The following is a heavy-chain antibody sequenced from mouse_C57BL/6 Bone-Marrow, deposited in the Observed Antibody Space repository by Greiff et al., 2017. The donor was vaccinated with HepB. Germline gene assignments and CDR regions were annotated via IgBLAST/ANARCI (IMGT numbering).Heavy chain of an antibody. V-gene: IGHV1-81*01. CDR1: GYTFTSYG. CDR2: IYPRSGNT. Sequence: QVQLKESGAELARPGASVKLSCKASGYTFTSYGISWVKQRTGQGLEWIGEIYPRSGNTYYNEKFKGKATLTADKSSSTAYMELRSLTSEDSAVYFCARWGGLYFDVWGTGTTVTVSS. CDR3: ARWGGLYFDV. J-gene: IGHJ1*03.